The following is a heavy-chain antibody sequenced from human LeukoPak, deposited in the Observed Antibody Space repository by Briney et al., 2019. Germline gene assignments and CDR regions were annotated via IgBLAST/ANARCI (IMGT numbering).Heavy chain of an antibody. Sequence: PSETLSLTCTVSGGSISSYYWSWIRQPPGKGLEWIGYIYYSGSTNYNPSLKSRVTISVDTSKNQFSLKLSSVTAADTAVYYCARGVFGVVIIRDYFALDYWGQGILVTVSS. J-gene: IGHJ4*02. CDR3: ARGVFGVVIIRDYFALDY. D-gene: IGHD3-3*01. V-gene: IGHV4-59*01. CDR1: GGSISSYY. CDR2: IYYSGST.